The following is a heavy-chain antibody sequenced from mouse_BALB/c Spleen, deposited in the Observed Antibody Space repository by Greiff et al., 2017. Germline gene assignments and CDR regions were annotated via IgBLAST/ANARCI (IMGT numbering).Heavy chain of an antibody. D-gene: IGHD2-4*01. CDR2: ISDGGSYT. CDR3: ARGYYDYEDAY. Sequence: EVQVVESGGGLVKPGGSLKLSCAASGFTFSDYYMYWVRQTPEKRLEWVATISDGGSYTYYPDSVKGRFTISRDNAKNNLYLQMSSLKSEDTAMYYCARGYYDYEDAYWGQGTLVTVSA. J-gene: IGHJ3*01. CDR1: GFTFSDYY. V-gene: IGHV5-4*02.